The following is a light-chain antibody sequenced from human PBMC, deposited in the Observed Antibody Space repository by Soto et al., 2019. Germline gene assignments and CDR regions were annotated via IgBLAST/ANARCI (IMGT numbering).Light chain of an antibody. J-gene: IGKJ2*01. V-gene: IGKV1-5*01. CDR1: QSISSW. CDR3: QHYHSYSYS. Sequence: DIQMTQSPSTLSASVGDRVTITCRASQSISSWLAWYQQKPGKAPKLLIYDASSLESGVPSRFSGSGSGTEFTLPLSTLQPDDFATYYCQHYHSYSYSFCQGTNLEIK. CDR2: DAS.